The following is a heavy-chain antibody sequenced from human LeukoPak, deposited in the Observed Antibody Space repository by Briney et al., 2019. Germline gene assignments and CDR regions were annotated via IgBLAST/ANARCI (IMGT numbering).Heavy chain of an antibody. CDR3: AKGNIAAAGSGVGDY. CDR1: GFTFSSYA. V-gene: IGHV3-23*01. Sequence: PGGSLRLSCAASGFTFSSYAMSWVRQAPGKGLEWVSTISGSGGSTYYADSVEGRFTISRDNSKNTLYAQMNSLRAEDTAVYYCAKGNIAAAGSGVGDYWGQGTLVTVSS. D-gene: IGHD6-13*01. CDR2: ISGSGGST. J-gene: IGHJ4*02.